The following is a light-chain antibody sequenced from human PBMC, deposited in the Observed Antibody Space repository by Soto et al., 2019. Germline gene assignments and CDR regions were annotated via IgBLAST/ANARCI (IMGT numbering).Light chain of an antibody. Sequence: EIVLTQSPGTLSLSPGERATLSCRASQSVSSSYLAWYQQKPGQAPRLLIYGASSRATGIPDRFSGSGSGXXXXLTISRLEPEDFAVYYCQQYGSSPVTFGQGTRLEIK. CDR1: QSVSSSY. V-gene: IGKV3-20*01. CDR2: GAS. J-gene: IGKJ5*01. CDR3: QQYGSSPVT.